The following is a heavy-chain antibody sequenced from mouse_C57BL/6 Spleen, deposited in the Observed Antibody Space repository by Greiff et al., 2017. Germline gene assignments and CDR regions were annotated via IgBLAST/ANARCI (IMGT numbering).Heavy chain of an antibody. Sequence: VQLQQSGPELVKPGASVKISCKASGYSFTDYNMNWVKQSNGKSLEWIGVINPNYGTTCYNQKFKGKATLTVDKSSSTAYIQLNSLTSEESAVYYGARHYSSYDYTMDYWDQGTSVTVSS. V-gene: IGHV1-39*01. CDR1: GYSFTDYN. CDR2: INPNYGTT. D-gene: IGHD2-5*01. J-gene: IGHJ4*01. CDR3: ARHYSSYDYTMDY.